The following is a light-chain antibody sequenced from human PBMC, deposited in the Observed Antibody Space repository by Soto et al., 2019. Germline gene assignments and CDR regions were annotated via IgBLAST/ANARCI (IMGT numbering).Light chain of an antibody. J-gene: IGKJ5*01. V-gene: IGKV3-15*01. CDR3: QQYNNWPPIT. CDR1: QSVNNN. CDR2: GAS. Sequence: EIVMTQSPATLSVSPGERATLSCMASQSVNNNLAWYQQKPGQAPRLLIFGASTRATGIPARFSGSGSGTEFTLTISSLQSEDFALYYCQQYNNWPPITFGQGTRLEIK.